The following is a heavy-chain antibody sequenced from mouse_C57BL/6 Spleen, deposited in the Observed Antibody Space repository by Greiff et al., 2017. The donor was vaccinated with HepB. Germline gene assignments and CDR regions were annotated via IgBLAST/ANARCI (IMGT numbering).Heavy chain of an antibody. D-gene: IGHD2-2*01. CDR3: AREDMVTTRLYYAMDY. V-gene: IGHV1-64*01. CDR2: IHPNSGST. CDR1: GYTFTSYW. Sequence: QVHVKQPGAELVKPGASVKLSCKASGYTFTSYWMHWVKQRPGQGLEWIGMIHPNSGSTNYNEKFKSKATLTVDKSSSTAYMQLSSLTSEDSVVYYCAREDMVTTRLYYAMDYWGQGTSVTVSS. J-gene: IGHJ4*01.